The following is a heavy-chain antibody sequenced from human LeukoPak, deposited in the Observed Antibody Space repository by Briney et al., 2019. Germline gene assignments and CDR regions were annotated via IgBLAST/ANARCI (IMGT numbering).Heavy chain of an antibody. CDR2: INPNSGGT. J-gene: IGHJ4*02. D-gene: IGHD3-22*01. CDR1: GYTFTSYY. V-gene: IGHV1-2*02. CDR3: ARAGRTLYDSSGYWVDY. Sequence: ASVKVSCKASGYTFTSYYMHWVRQAPGQGLEWMGWINPNSGGTNYAQKFQGRVTMTRDTSISTAYMELSRLRSDDTAVYYCARAGRTLYDSSGYWVDYWGQGTLVTVSS.